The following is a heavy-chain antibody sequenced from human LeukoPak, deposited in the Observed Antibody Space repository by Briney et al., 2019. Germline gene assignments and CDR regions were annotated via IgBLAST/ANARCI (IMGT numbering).Heavy chain of an antibody. V-gene: IGHV1-46*01. CDR1: GYTFTSYY. J-gene: IGHJ6*03. CDR2: INPSGGST. CDR3: ARDFGYGSGSYYYYYYMDV. D-gene: IGHD3-10*01. Sequence: ASVKVSCKASGYTFTSYYMLWVGQAPGQGLEWIGIINPSGGSTSYAQKFQGRVTMTRDMSTSTVYMELSSLRSEDTAVYYCARDFGYGSGSYYYYYYMDVWGKGTTVTVSS.